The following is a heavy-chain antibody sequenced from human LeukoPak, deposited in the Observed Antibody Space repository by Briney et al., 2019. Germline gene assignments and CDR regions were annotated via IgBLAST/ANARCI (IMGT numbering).Heavy chain of an antibody. D-gene: IGHD1-26*01. CDR3: ARGSRTRNKYSGSYHFDY. CDR1: GGSISSYY. Sequence: SETLSLTCTVSGGSISSYYWSWIRQPPGKGPEWIGYIYYSGSTNYNPSLKSRVTISVDTSKNQFSLKLSSVTAADTAVYYCARGSRTRNKYSGSYHFDYWGQGTLVTVSS. V-gene: IGHV4-59*01. J-gene: IGHJ4*02. CDR2: IYYSGST.